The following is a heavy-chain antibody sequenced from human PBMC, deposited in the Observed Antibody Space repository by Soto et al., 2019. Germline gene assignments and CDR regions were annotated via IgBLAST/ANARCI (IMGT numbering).Heavy chain of an antibody. V-gene: IGHV1-69*13. Sequence: SVKVSCKASGGTFSSYAISWVRQAPGQGLEWMGGIIPIFGTANYAQKFQGRVTITADESTSTAYMELSSLRSEDTAVYYCARESGAYCSGGSCYLNYYYYYGMDVWGQGTTVTVSS. D-gene: IGHD2-15*01. J-gene: IGHJ6*02. CDR2: IIPIFGTA. CDR3: ARESGAYCSGGSCYLNYYYYYGMDV. CDR1: GGTFSSYA.